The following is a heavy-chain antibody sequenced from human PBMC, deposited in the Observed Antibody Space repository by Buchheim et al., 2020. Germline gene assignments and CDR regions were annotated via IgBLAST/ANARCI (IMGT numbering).Heavy chain of an antibody. Sequence: EVQLVESEGGLVQPGGSLRLSCAASGFTFSASELNWVRQAPGKGLEWISYISGSGSTTNYADSVKGRFTISRDNAKNSLYLQMDSLRAEDTAVYYCARDEREYSGYDSPIDYWGQGTL. D-gene: IGHD5-12*01. CDR1: GFTFSASE. CDR2: ISGSGSTT. J-gene: IGHJ4*02. CDR3: ARDEREYSGYDSPIDY. V-gene: IGHV3-48*03.